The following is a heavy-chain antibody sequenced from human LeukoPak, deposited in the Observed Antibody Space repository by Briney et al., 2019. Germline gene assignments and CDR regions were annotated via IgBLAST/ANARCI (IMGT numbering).Heavy chain of an antibody. CDR1: GGSISSYY. V-gene: IGHV4-59*01. J-gene: IGHJ5*02. D-gene: IGHD3-3*01. Sequence: SETLSLTCTVSGGSISSYYWSWIRRPPGKGLEWIGYIYYSGNTNYNPSLKSRVTISVDTSKNQFSLKLSSVTAADTAVYYCARLWSEGNWENWFDPWGQGTLVTVSS. CDR3: ARLWSEGNWENWFDP. CDR2: IYYSGNT.